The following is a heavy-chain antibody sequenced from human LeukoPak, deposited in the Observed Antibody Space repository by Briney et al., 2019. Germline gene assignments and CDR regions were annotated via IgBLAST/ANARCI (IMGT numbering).Heavy chain of an antibody. D-gene: IGHD3-10*01. Sequence: GGSLRLSRAASGFTFSSYGMHWVRQAPGKGLEWVAFIRYDGSNKYYADSVKGRFTISRDNSKNTLYLQMNSLRAEDTAVYYCAKDREVRGDLFDYWGQGTLVTVSS. CDR2: IRYDGSNK. V-gene: IGHV3-30*02. J-gene: IGHJ4*02. CDR3: AKDREVRGDLFDY. CDR1: GFTFSSYG.